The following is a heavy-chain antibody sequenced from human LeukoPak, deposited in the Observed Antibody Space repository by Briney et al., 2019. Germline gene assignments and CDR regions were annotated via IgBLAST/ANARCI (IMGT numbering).Heavy chain of an antibody. Sequence: GASVKVSCKASGYTFTSYGISWVRQAPGQGLEWMGWISAYNGNTNYAQKLQGRVTMTTDTSTSTAYMELRSLRSDDTAVYYCARDGHPGYSSSWYSGYYFDYWGQGTLVTVSS. CDR2: ISAYNGNT. D-gene: IGHD6-13*01. V-gene: IGHV1-18*01. CDR3: ARDGHPGYSSSWYSGYYFDY. J-gene: IGHJ4*02. CDR1: GYTFTSYG.